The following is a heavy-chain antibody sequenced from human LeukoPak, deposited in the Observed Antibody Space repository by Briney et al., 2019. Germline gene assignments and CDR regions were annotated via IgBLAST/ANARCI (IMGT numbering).Heavy chain of an antibody. Sequence: GGSLRLSCAASGFTFSSYAMSWVRQAPGKGLEWVSAISGSGGSTYYADSVKGRFTISRDNSKNTPYLQINSLRAEDTAVYYCAKTINWYFDYWGQGTLVTVSS. CDR1: GFTFSSYA. D-gene: IGHD1-20*01. J-gene: IGHJ4*02. CDR2: ISGSGGST. CDR3: AKTINWYFDY. V-gene: IGHV3-23*01.